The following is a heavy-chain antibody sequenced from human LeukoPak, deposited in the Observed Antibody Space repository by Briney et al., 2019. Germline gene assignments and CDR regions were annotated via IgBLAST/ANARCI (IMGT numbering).Heavy chain of an antibody. CDR3: ARRYCSSPSCLHDSYNYGMDV. CDR1: GYTFTSYD. J-gene: IGHJ6*02. Sequence: GASVKVSCKASGYTFTSYDINWVRQATGQGLEWMGWMNPNSGNTGYAQKFQGRVTMTRNTSITTAYMELSSLTSEDTAVYYCARRYCSSPSCLHDSYNYGMDVWGQGTTVTVSS. CDR2: MNPNSGNT. V-gene: IGHV1-8*01. D-gene: IGHD2-2*01.